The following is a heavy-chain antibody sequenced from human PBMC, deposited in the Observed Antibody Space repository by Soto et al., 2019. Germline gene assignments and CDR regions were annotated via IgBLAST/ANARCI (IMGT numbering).Heavy chain of an antibody. CDR2: IIPIFGTA. V-gene: IGHV1-69*06. Sequence: GASVKVSCKASGGTFSSYAISWVRQAPGQGLEWMGGIIPIFGTANYAQKFQGRVTITADKSTSTAYMELSSLRSEDTAVYYCARSGRASQGRFDYWGQGTLVTVSS. D-gene: IGHD3-10*01. CDR3: ARSGRASQGRFDY. J-gene: IGHJ4*02. CDR1: GGTFSSYA.